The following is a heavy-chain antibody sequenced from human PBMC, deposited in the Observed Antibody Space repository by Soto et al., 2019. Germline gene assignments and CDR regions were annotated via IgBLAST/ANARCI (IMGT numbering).Heavy chain of an antibody. D-gene: IGHD3-16*01. Sequence: QVQLVESGGGVVQPGRSLRLSCAASGFTFSSYAMHWVRQAPGKGLEWVAVISYDGSNKYYADSVKGRFTISRDNSKNTLYLQMNSLRAEDTAVYYCARVGGGTGKGYWGQGTLVTVSS. V-gene: IGHV3-30-3*01. CDR3: ARVGGGTGKGY. CDR1: GFTFSSYA. J-gene: IGHJ4*02. CDR2: ISYDGSNK.